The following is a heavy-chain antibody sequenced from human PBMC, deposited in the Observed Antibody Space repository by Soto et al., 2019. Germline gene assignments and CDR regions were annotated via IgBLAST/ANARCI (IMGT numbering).Heavy chain of an antibody. J-gene: IGHJ3*02. CDR3: ASISHFRPVIQAPAAAGRRDATCDI. CDR1: GFTFSIYA. Sequence: QVHLVESGGGVVQPGGSLRLSCAASGFTFSIYAMHWVRQAPGKGLEWVAVISYDGSQKYSTESVKGRFTISRDNSRSTLCLQMDSLRPASTSVYYVASISHFRPVIQAPAAAGRRDATCDIWGPGTLVSVSS. D-gene: IGHD6-13*01. CDR2: ISYDGSQK. V-gene: IGHV3-30*04.